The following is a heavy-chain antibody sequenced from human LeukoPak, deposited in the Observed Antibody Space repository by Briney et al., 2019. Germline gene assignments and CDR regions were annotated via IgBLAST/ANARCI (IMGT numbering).Heavy chain of an antibody. CDR2: IYTSGST. J-gene: IGHJ3*02. Sequence: PSQTLSLTCTVSGGSISSGSYHWSWIRQPAGKGLEWIGRIYTSGSTNYNPSLKSRVTISLVMSKNQISLKLSSVTTADTAMYYCARTDDAFHIWGHGTTVTVSS. CDR1: GGSISSGSYH. CDR3: ARTDDAFHI. D-gene: IGHD2-21*02. V-gene: IGHV4-61*02.